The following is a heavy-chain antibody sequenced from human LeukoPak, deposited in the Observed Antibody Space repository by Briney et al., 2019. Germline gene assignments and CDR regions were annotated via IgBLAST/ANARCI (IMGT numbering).Heavy chain of an antibody. CDR3: ARGATSYYDFWSGYYTSLVLDY. V-gene: IGHV3-7*04. CDR2: IKQDGSEK. Sequence: PGGSLRLSCAASGFTFSSYWMSWVRQAPGKGLEWVANIKQDGSEKYYVDSVKGRFTISRDNAKNSLYLQMNSLRAEDTAVYYCARGATSYYDFWSGYYTSLVLDYWGQGTLVTVSS. D-gene: IGHD3-3*01. CDR1: GFTFSSYW. J-gene: IGHJ4*02.